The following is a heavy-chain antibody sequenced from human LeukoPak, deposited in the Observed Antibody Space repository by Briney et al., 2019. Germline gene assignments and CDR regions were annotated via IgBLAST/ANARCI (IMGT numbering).Heavy chain of an antibody. J-gene: IGHJ3*02. Sequence: ASVKVSSKASGSTFTSYDIKWVRQATRQGLEWMGWMNPNSGNTGYGQKIQGRVTMTRNTSISTAYMELSSLRSEDTAVYYCTRLGSSWARDDAFDIWGQGTMVTVSS. V-gene: IGHV1-8*01. D-gene: IGHD3-16*01. CDR1: GSTFTSYD. CDR3: TRLGSSWARDDAFDI. CDR2: MNPNSGNT.